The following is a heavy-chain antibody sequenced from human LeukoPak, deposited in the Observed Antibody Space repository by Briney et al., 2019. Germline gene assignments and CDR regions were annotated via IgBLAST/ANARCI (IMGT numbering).Heavy chain of an antibody. Sequence: GGSLRLSCAASGFTFSSYGMHWVRQAPGKGLEWVAVISFDGSNKYYADSVKGRFTISRDNSKNTLFLQMNSLRAEDTAVYYCAKDRREYCSGGSCYYNFDSRGQRTLVTVSS. CDR1: GFTFSSYG. CDR3: AKDRREYCSGGSCYYNFDS. D-gene: IGHD2-15*01. CDR2: ISFDGSNK. V-gene: IGHV3-30*18. J-gene: IGHJ4*02.